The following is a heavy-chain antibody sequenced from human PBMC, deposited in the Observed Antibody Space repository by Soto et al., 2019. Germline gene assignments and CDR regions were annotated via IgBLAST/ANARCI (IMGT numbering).Heavy chain of an antibody. Sequence: SVKVSCKASGFTFTSSAVQWVRQARGQRLEWIGWIVVGSGNTNYAQKFQERVTITRDMSTSTAYMELSSLRSEDTAVYYCAAGSTNYYDSSGYFSGMDVWGQGTTVTVS. CDR2: IVVGSGNT. CDR3: AAGSTNYYDSSGYFSGMDV. J-gene: IGHJ6*02. D-gene: IGHD3-22*01. CDR1: GFTFTSSA. V-gene: IGHV1-58*01.